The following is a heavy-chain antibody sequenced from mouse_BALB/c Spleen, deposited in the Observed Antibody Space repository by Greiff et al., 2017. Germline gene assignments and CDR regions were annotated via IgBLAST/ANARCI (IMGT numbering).Heavy chain of an antibody. J-gene: IGHJ4*01. D-gene: IGHD1-3*01. CDR3: ARDSVDAMDY. V-gene: IGHV5-9-4*01. CDR2: ISSGGSYT. Sequence: EVQGVESGGGLVKPGGSLKLSCAASGFTFSSYAMSWVRQSPEKRLEWVAEISSGGSYTYYPDTVTGRFTISRDNAKNTLYLEMSSLRSEDTAMYYCARDSVDAMDYWGQGTSVTVSS. CDR1: GFTFSSYA.